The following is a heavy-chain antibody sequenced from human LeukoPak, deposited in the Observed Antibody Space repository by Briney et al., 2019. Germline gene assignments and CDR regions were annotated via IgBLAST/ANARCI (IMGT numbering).Heavy chain of an antibody. J-gene: IGHJ4*02. CDR1: EFTFSTFA. V-gene: IGHV3-23*01. CDR2: FSGGGGGT. CDR3: AKDLRSVAGYYFDY. D-gene: IGHD6-19*01. Sequence: GGSLRLSCAASEFTFSTFAMSWVRQAPGKGLEWVSTFSGGGGGTYYADSVKGRFTISRDNSKNTLYLQMNSLRAEDTAVYYCAKDLRSVAGYYFDYWGQGTLVTVSS.